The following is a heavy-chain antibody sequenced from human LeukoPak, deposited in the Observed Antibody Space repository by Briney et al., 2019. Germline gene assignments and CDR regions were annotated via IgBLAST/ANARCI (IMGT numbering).Heavy chain of an antibody. CDR1: GFTFSCYS. J-gene: IGHJ6*02. V-gene: IGHV3-21*01. D-gene: IGHD6-13*01. Sequence: GGSLRLSCAASGFTFSCYSMNWVRQAPGKGLEWVSSISSRRSYIYYADSMKGRFTISRDNAKNSLYLQMNSLRAEDTAVYYCARARQQLYYYYGMDVWGQGTTVTVSS. CDR2: ISSRRSYI. CDR3: ARARQQLYYYYGMDV.